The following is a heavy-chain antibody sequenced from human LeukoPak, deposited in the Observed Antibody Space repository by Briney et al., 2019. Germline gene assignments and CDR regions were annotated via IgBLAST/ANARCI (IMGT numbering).Heavy chain of an antibody. CDR1: GSIFTNYW. J-gene: IGHJ4*02. CDR3: AILLHYVDN. CDR2: IYTGDSDT. V-gene: IGHV5-51*01. Sequence: GASLKISCKGSGSIFTNYWSGWVRPLPGKGQEWMGIIYTGDSDTRYSPSFQGQVTISADKSITTAYLQWTSLKASDTAMYFCAILLHYVDNWGQGTLVTVSS.